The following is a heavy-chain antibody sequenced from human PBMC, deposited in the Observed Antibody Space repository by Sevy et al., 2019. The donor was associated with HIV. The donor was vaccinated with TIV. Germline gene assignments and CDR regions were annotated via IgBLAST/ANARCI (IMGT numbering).Heavy chain of an antibody. CDR2: ISSSSNYI. CDR1: GFTFSSYS. Sequence: GGSLRLSCAASGFTFSSYSMNWVRQAPGKGLEWVSTISSSSNYIYYADSVKGRVTISRENAKNSLYLQMNRLIAEDTAVYYCARDPRTYYGSGGDYWGQGTLVTVSS. CDR3: ARDPRTYYGSGGDY. D-gene: IGHD3-10*01. V-gene: IGHV3-21*01. J-gene: IGHJ4*02.